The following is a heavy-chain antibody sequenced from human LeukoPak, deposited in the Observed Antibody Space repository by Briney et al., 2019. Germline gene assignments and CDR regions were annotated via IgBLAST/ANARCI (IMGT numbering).Heavy chain of an antibody. Sequence: SETLSLTCSVSGGSISSSSSYWGWIRQPPEKGLEWIGSIYYSGSTNYNPSLKSRVTISVDTSKNQFSLKLSSVTAADTAVYYCARGRPYYYGSGRNRNYYYYYMDVWGKGTTVTVSS. CDR3: ARGRPYYYGSGRNRNYYYYYMDV. CDR2: IYYSGST. J-gene: IGHJ6*03. D-gene: IGHD3-10*01. V-gene: IGHV4-39*07. CDR1: GGSISSSSSY.